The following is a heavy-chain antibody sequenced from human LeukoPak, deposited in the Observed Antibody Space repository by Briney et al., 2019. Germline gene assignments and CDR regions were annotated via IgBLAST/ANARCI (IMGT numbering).Heavy chain of an antibody. J-gene: IGHJ6*03. Sequence: GASVKVSCKASGYTFTSYGISWVRQAPGQGLEWMGWISAYNGNTNYAQKLQGRVTMTTDTSTSTVYMELRSLRFDDTAVYYCARGGLRRLDYYYYYMDVWGKGTTVTVSS. CDR3: ARGGLRRLDYYYYYMDV. D-gene: IGHD3-16*01. CDR1: GYTFTSYG. CDR2: ISAYNGNT. V-gene: IGHV1-18*01.